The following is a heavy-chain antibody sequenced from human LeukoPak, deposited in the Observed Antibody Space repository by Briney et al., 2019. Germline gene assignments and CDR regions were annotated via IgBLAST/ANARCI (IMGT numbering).Heavy chain of an antibody. CDR3: AKISSIYYDSSGPFDY. Sequence: GGSLRLSCAASGFTFSSYAMSWVRQAPGKGLEWVSAISGSGGSTYYADSVKGRFTISRDNSKNTPYLQMNSLRAEDTAVYYCAKISSIYYDSSGPFDYWGQGTLVTVSS. CDR1: GFTFSSYA. D-gene: IGHD3-22*01. J-gene: IGHJ4*02. CDR2: ISGSGGST. V-gene: IGHV3-23*01.